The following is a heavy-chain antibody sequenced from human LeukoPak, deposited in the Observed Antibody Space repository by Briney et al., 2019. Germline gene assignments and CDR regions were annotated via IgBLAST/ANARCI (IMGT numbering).Heavy chain of an antibody. J-gene: IGHJ4*02. CDR1: GGTFSSYA. CDR2: IIPIFGTA. V-gene: IGHV1-69*05. D-gene: IGHD3-10*01. Sequence: SVKVSCKASGGTFSSYAISWVRQAPGQGLEWMGGIIPIFGTANYAQKFQGRVTITTDESTSTAYMELSSLRSEDTAVYYCARGPYRITMVRGVPGYFDYWGQGTLVTVSS. CDR3: ARGPYRITMVRGVPGYFDY.